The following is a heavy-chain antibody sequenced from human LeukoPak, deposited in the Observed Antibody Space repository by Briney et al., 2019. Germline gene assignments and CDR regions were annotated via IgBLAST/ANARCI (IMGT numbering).Heavy chain of an antibody. V-gene: IGHV4-31*03. CDR1: GGSISSGGYY. CDR3: ASMGGQVPDGSWFDP. CDR2: IYYSGGT. Sequence: SETLSLTCTVSGGSISSGGYYWSWIRQHPGKGLEWIGYIYYSGGTYYNPYLKSRVTISVDTSKNQFSLKLSSVTAADTAVYYCASMGGQVPDGSWFDPWGQGTLVTVSS. D-gene: IGHD1-14*01. J-gene: IGHJ5*02.